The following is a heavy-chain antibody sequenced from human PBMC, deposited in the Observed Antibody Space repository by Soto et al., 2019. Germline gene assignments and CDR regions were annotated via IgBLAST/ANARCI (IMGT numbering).Heavy chain of an antibody. J-gene: IGHJ4*02. D-gene: IGHD2-2*01. CDR2: IKQDGSEK. CDR3: AKNNLYCSSTNCFVFDY. V-gene: IGHV3-7*01. Sequence: EVEVVESGGGLAQPGGSLRLSCAASGFIFSNYWMSWVRQAPGKGLEWVANIKQDGSEKHYVDSVKGRFTISRDNADNSLYLQMNSLRAEDTAVYYCAKNNLYCSSTNCFVFDYWGQGTLVTVSS. CDR1: GFIFSNYW.